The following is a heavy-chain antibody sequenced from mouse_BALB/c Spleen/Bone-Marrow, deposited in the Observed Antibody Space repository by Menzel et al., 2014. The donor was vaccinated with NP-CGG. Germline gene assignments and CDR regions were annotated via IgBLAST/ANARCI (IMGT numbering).Heavy chain of an antibody. V-gene: IGHV6-6*02. CDR1: GFTFSDYW. CDR2: IRLKSNNYST. J-gene: IGHJ4*01. CDR3: SRRGRWYAMDY. D-gene: IGHD1-1*02. Sequence: EVQLLESGGGLVQPGGSMKLSCAASGFTFSDYWMNWVRQSPGKGLEWVAVIRLKSNNYSTHYAESVKGRCTISRDDSKSRVFLQMNSLRAEDTGIYYCSRRGRWYAMDYWGQGTSVTVSS.